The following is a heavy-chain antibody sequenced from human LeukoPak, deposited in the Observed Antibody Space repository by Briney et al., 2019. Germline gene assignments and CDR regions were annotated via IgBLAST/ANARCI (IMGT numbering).Heavy chain of an antibody. Sequence: GGSLRLSCAASGFTFSRYAMSWVRQAPGKGLEWVSGISSGGDTTYYADSVKGRFTISRDNSENTLYLQTNSLRAEDTAIYYCAKDYLMSPAGSDSAYYYYGMDVWGQGTTVTVSS. CDR3: AKDYLMSPAGSDSAYYYYGMDV. CDR2: ISSGGDTT. D-gene: IGHD2-21*02. J-gene: IGHJ6*02. V-gene: IGHV3-23*01. CDR1: GFTFSRYA.